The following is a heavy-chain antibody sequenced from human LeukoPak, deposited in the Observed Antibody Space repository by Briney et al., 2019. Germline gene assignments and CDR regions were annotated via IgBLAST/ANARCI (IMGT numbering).Heavy chain of an antibody. D-gene: IGHD4-17*01. V-gene: IGHV3-48*03. CDR3: ARGRVTGDYVRDFDY. J-gene: IGHJ4*02. CDR2: VSSSGGTI. CDR1: GFTFSSYE. Sequence: QSGGSLRLSCAASGFTFSSYEMNWVRQAPGKGLEWVSYVSSSGGTIFYADSVKGRFTISRDNAKNSLYLQMNSLRAEDTAVYYCARGRVTGDYVRDFDYWGQGTLVTVPS.